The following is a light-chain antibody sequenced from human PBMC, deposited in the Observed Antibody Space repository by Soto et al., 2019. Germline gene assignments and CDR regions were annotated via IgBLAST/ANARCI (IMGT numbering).Light chain of an antibody. CDR2: DAV. Sequence: EIVLTQSPATLSVSPGERATLSCRASQNINNKLVWYQQKPGQAPRLLMSDAVIRAPSIPARFSGSGSGTEFTLTISSLQSDDFVVYYCQHYHSWSPFTFGQGTRLVI. CDR3: QHYHSWSPFT. V-gene: IGKV3-15*01. CDR1: QNINNK. J-gene: IGKJ5*01.